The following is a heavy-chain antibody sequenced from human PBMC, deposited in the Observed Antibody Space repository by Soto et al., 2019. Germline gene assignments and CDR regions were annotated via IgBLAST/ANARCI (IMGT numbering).Heavy chain of an antibody. D-gene: IGHD6-13*01. Sequence: PSATLSLTCAVSCGSISSSNWWSWVRQPPGKGLEWIGEIYHSGSTNYNPSLKSRVAISVDKSKNQFSLKLSSVTAADTAVYYCERDYGRSWDNGAFDIWCQGKVVTVS. J-gene: IGHJ3*02. CDR1: CGSISSSNW. CDR2: IYHSGST. CDR3: ERDYGRSWDNGAFDI. V-gene: IGHV4-4*02.